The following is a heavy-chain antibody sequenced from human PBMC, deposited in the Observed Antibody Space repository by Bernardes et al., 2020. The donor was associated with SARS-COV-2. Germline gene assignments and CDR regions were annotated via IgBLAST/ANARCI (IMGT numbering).Heavy chain of an antibody. CDR1: GFTSGSYA. Sequence: GSLRLSCAASGFTSGSYAMWWVRQGPGKGLECVSGISSSGDITFNADPVKGRFTISRDNSKNMLYLQMSSLTAEDTAVYYCARRFGGNGGPFDSWGQGTLVSVSS. D-gene: IGHD5-12*01. V-gene: IGHV3-23*01. CDR2: ISSSGDIT. CDR3: ARRFGGNGGPFDS. J-gene: IGHJ4*02.